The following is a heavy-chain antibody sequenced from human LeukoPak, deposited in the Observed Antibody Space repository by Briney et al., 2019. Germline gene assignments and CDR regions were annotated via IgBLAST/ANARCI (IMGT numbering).Heavy chain of an antibody. Sequence: SQTLSLTCAISGDSVSSNSAAWHWIRQSPSRGIEWLGRTYYRYKWYREYAVSVKSRVTINPDPSKNQFSLHLNSVTPDDTAIYYCTRTTGWHDYWGQGTLVTV. CDR3: TRTTGWHDY. J-gene: IGHJ4*02. D-gene: IGHD6-19*01. CDR1: GDSVSSNSAA. CDR2: TYYRYKWYR. V-gene: IGHV6-1*01.